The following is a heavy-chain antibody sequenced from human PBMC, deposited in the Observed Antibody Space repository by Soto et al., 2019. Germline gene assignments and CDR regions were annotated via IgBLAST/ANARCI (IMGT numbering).Heavy chain of an antibody. CDR1: GGSIISSYY. D-gene: IGHD2-15*01. Sequence: SEALSLTCAVSGGSIISSYYWSWIRQPAGKGLEWIGRIYTSGSTNYNPSLKSRVTMSVDTSKNQFSLKLSSVTAADTAVYYCARGGCSGGSCHFDYWGQGTLVTVSS. J-gene: IGHJ4*02. V-gene: IGHV4-4*07. CDR3: ARGGCSGGSCHFDY. CDR2: IYTSGST.